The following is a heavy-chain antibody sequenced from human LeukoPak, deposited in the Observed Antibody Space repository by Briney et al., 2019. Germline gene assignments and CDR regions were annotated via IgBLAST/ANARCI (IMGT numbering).Heavy chain of an antibody. Sequence: GGSLRLSCTASGFTFSGYWMTWVRQAPGKGLEWVANIKQDGSEKHYVDSVRGRFTISRENAKNSLNLQMNSLRAEDTAVYYCARDFYYYIDVWGKGTTVTVSS. CDR3: ARDFYYYIDV. V-gene: IGHV3-7*01. CDR2: IKQDGSEK. J-gene: IGHJ6*03. CDR1: GFTFSGYW.